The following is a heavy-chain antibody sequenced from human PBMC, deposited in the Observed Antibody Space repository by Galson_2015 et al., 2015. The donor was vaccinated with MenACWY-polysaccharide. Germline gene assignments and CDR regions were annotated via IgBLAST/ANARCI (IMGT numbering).Heavy chain of an antibody. V-gene: IGHV3-7*01. CDR3: AGGSGWLIEY. CDR2: MKQAGSED. CDR1: GFPFSDYW. Sequence: SLRLSCASSGFPFSDYWMTWVRQAPGKGLEWVANMKQAGSEDYFVDSVKGRFTISRDNAKNSVYLQMSSLRAEDTAVYYCAGGSGWLIEYWGKGTLVTVSS. D-gene: IGHD6-19*01. J-gene: IGHJ4*02.